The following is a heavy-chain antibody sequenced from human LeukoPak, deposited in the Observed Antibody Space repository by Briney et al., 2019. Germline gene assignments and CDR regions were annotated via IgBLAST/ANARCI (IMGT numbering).Heavy chain of an antibody. CDR2: IDPNSGGT. Sequence: ASVNVSCKASGYTFTGYYMHWVRQAPGQGLEWMGWIDPNSGGTNYAQMFQGRVTMTRDTSNSTAYMELSRLRCDDTAVYYCVILSVVVPAAPFESSGQGNLVTVSS. V-gene: IGHV1-2*02. J-gene: IGHJ4*02. D-gene: IGHD2-2*01. CDR3: VILSVVVPAAPFES. CDR1: GYTFTGYY.